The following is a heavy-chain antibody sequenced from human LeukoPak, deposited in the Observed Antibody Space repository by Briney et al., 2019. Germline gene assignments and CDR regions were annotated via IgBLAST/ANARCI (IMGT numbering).Heavy chain of an antibody. V-gene: IGHV4-38-2*02. CDR1: GYSISSGYY. Sequence: SETLSLTCTVSGYSISSGYYWGWIRQPPGKGLEWIGSIYHSGSTYYNPSLKSRVTISVDTSKNQFSLKLSSVTAADTAVYYCARVHNWAGIFDYWGQGTLVTVSS. D-gene: IGHD1-20*01. J-gene: IGHJ4*02. CDR3: ARVHNWAGIFDY. CDR2: IYHSGST.